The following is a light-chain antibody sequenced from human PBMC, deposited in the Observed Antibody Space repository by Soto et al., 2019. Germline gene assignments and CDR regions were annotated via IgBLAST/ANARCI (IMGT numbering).Light chain of an antibody. J-gene: IGLJ2*01. CDR2: EDN. CDR1: SGNIASSF. V-gene: IGLV6-57*01. CDR3: HSYDSNNQV. Sequence: NFMLTQPHSVSESPGKTVTISCTRSSGNIASSFVQWFQQRPGSSPTTVIYEDNQRPSGVPDRFSGSIDSSSNSASLTISGLKTEDEAGYIFHSYDSNNQVFGGGTKLTVL.